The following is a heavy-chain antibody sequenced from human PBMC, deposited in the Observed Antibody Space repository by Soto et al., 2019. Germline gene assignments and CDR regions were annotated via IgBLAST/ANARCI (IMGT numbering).Heavy chain of an antibody. J-gene: IGHJ4*02. Sequence: QVQLVESGGGLVKPGESLRLSCAASGFTFSDHYMSWIRQTPGKGLEWLAYISNTGDFAEYADSVKGRFTISRDNAKDSLYLQMNSLRADDTAVYYCPSHVRGYYRDWGQGTLVTVSS. CDR2: ISNTGDFA. V-gene: IGHV3-11*05. CDR3: PSHVRGYYRD. D-gene: IGHD1-26*01. CDR1: GFTFSDHY.